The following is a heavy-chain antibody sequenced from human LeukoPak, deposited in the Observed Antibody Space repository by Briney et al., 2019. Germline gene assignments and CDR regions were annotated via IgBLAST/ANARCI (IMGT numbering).Heavy chain of an antibody. V-gene: IGHV4-61*05. CDR3: ARYHYASGSFDY. CDR2: IYYSGST. CDR1: GGSISSSSAY. J-gene: IGHJ4*02. Sequence: SSETLSLTCTVSGGSISSSSAYWGWIRQPPGKGLEWIGSIYYSGSTDYNPSLKSRVTISVDTSKNQISLRLSSVTAGDTAVYYCARYHYASGSFDYWGQGTLVTVSS. D-gene: IGHD3-10*01.